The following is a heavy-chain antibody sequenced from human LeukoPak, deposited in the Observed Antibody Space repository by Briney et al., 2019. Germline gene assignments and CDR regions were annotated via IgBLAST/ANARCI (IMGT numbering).Heavy chain of an antibody. CDR2: IKQDGSEK. CDR3: ARDSPPPNYDILTGSNWFDP. V-gene: IGHV3-7*01. D-gene: IGHD3-9*01. J-gene: IGHJ5*02. Sequence: PGGSLRLSCAASGFTFSNYWMNWVRQAPGKGLEWVATIKQDGSEKYYVDSVKGRFTISRDNAKNSLYLQMNSLRAEDTAVYYCARDSPPPNYDILTGSNWFDPWGQGTLVTVSS. CDR1: GFTFSNYW.